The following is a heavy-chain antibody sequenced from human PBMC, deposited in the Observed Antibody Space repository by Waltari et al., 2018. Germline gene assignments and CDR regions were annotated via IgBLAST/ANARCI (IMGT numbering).Heavy chain of an antibody. CDR3: VRLEDCTGPGGNCYSGDSFAMDV. Sequence: QLQLQQWGAGVLQPSETLSLTCAVYGGSLSSYYWGWIRQPPGEGLEWIGEINHAGNTNYNPSLRSRVTLLVDTSKSQFSLKLNSVTAADTAVYYCVRLEDCTGPGGNCYSGDSFAMDVWGQGTTVTVSS. D-gene: IGHD2-8*02. V-gene: IGHV4-34*02. J-gene: IGHJ6*02. CDR2: INHAGNT. CDR1: GGSLSSYY.